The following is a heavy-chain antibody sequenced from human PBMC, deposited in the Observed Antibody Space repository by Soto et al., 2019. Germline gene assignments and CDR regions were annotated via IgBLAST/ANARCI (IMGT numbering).Heavy chain of an antibody. CDR3: AVINTD. D-gene: IGHD3-22*01. CDR2: INPKSGGT. V-gene: IGHV1-2*02. J-gene: IGHJ4*02. CDR1: VYTFTYFD. Sequence: XSVKVSCKASVYTFTYFDMHWVRQAPGQGLEWMGCINPKSGGTKYAQKFQGRVTVTRDTSITTAYMELSGLTSDDTAVYYCAVINTDWGQGTLVTVSS.